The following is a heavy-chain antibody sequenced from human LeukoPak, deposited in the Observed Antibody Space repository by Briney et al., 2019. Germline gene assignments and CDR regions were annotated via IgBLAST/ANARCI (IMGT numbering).Heavy chain of an antibody. V-gene: IGHV1-69-2*01. CDR3: ATTRDFWSGYYEYYYMDV. CDR1: GYTFTDYY. CDR2: VDPEDGET. Sequence: GASVKVSCKASGYTFTDYYMHWVQQAPGKGLEWMGRVDPEDGETIYAEKFQGRVTITADTSTDTAYMELSSLRSEDTAVYYCATTRDFWSGYYEYYYMDVWGKGTTVTVSS. D-gene: IGHD3-3*01. J-gene: IGHJ6*03.